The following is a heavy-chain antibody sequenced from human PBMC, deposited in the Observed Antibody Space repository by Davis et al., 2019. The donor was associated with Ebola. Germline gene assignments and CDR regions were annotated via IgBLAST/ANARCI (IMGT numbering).Heavy chain of an antibody. CDR1: GFTFSSYG. Sequence: PGGSLRLSCAASGFTFSSYGMHWVRQAPGKGLEWVAVISYDGSNKYYADSVKGRFTISRDNSKNTPYLQMNSLRAEDTAVYYCARDQGAIAARPSAFDMWGQGTMVTVSS. D-gene: IGHD6-6*01. CDR2: ISYDGSNK. J-gene: IGHJ3*02. CDR3: ARDQGAIAARPSAFDM. V-gene: IGHV3-30*03.